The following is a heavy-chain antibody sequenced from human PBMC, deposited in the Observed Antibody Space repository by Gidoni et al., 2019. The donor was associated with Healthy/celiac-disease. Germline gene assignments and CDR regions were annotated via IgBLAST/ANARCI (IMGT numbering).Heavy chain of an antibody. CDR1: GFTFSSYS. V-gene: IGHV3-48*02. CDR3: ARGSSGWYTTPFDY. J-gene: IGHJ4*02. CDR2: ISSSSSTI. D-gene: IGHD6-19*01. Sequence: EVQLVESGGGLVQPGGSLRLSCAASGFTFSSYSMNWVRQAPGKGLEWVSYISSSSSTIYYADSVKGRFTISRDNAKNSLYLQMNSLRDEDTAVYYCARGSSGWYTTPFDYWGQGTLVTVSS.